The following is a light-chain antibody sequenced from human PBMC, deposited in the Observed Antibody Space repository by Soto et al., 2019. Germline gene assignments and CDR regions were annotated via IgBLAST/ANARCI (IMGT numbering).Light chain of an antibody. CDR2: DDS. V-gene: IGLV2-18*02. CDR1: GSDIGTYNR. J-gene: IGLJ1*01. Sequence: QSALTQPPSVSGSPGQSVAISCTGTGSDIGTYNRVSWYQQPPGTAPKLMIYDDSDRPSGVPDRFSGSKSSKTASLTIFGLQAEDGAVYYCSSYTSSSTYVFGTGTKVTVL. CDR3: SSYTSSSTYV.